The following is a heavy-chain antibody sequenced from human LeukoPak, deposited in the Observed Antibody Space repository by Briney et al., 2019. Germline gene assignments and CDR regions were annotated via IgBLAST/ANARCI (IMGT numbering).Heavy chain of an antibody. CDR3: ASQYYYGPTGYYGGFDY. CDR2: FNVGHGNT. V-gene: IGHV1-3*01. Sequence: EASVKVSCKASGYTFTSYAMHWVRQAPGDRLEWMGCFNVGHGNTEYSERFQGRVTITTDASATTHFMELSSLRSEDAAVYYCASQYYYGPTGYYGGFDYWGQGTPVTVSS. CDR1: GYTFTSYA. D-gene: IGHD3-22*01. J-gene: IGHJ4*02.